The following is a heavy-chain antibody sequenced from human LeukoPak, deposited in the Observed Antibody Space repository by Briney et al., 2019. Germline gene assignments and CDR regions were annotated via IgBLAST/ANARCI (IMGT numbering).Heavy chain of an antibody. CDR1: GYTLTELS. D-gene: IGHD2-2*01. V-gene: IGHV1-24*01. CDR2: FDPEDGET. Sequence: AASVKVSCKVSGYTLTELSMHWVRQAPGKGLEWMGGFDPEDGETIYAQKFQGRVTMTEDTSTDTAYMELSSLRSEDTVVYYCARDRAVGYCSSTSCPYYFDYWGQGTLVTVSS. CDR3: ARDRAVGYCSSTSCPYYFDY. J-gene: IGHJ4*02.